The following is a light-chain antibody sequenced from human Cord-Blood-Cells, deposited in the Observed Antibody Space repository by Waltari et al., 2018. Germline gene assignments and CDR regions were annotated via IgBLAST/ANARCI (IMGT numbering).Light chain of an antibody. J-gene: IGLJ1*01. Sequence: SYELTQPHSVPVSPRQTASITCSGDKLGDKYACWYQQKPGQSPVLVIYQDSKRPSGIPERFSGSNSGNTATLTISGTQAMDEADYYCQAWDSSTYVFGTGTKVTVL. V-gene: IGLV3-1*01. CDR2: QDS. CDR3: QAWDSSTYV. CDR1: KLGDKY.